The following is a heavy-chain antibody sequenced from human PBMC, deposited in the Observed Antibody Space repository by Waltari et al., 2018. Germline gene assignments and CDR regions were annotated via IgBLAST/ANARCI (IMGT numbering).Heavy chain of an antibody. CDR2: INHSGST. CDR1: GGSFSGYS. V-gene: IGHV4-34*01. J-gene: IGHJ6*03. CDR3: AAQQQLAIKYYYYMDV. Sequence: QVQLQQWGAGLLKPSETLSLNCAVYGGSFSGYSWGGIRQPPGKGLEWIGEINHSGSTNYNPSLKSRVTISVDTSKNQFSLKLSSVTAADTAVYYCAAQQQLAIKYYYYMDVWGKGTTVTVSS. D-gene: IGHD6-13*01.